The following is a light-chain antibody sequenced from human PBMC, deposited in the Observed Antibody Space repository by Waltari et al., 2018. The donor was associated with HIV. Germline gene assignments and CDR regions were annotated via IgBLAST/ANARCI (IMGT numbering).Light chain of an antibody. CDR2: GAS. J-gene: IGKJ4*01. Sequence: VLTQSPDIVSLSPGERAPLSCRAAEIVSSGYLAWYQQKPGQAPRLLIYGASIRASGIPDRFGGSGSGTDFTLIISRLEPEDFAVYFCQQYGSSPLTFGGGTKVEIK. V-gene: IGKV3-20*01. CDR1: EIVSSGY. CDR3: QQYGSSPLT.